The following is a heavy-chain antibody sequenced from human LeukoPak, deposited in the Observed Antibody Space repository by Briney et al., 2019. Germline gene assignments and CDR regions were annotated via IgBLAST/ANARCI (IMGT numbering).Heavy chain of an antibody. J-gene: IGHJ4*02. V-gene: IGHV1-24*01. CDR2: FDPEDGET. CDR3: ATGGYYDSSGSLDY. Sequence: ASVKVSCKVSGYTLTELSMHWVRQAPGKGLEWTGGFDPEDGETIYAQKFQGRVTMTEDTSTDTAYMELSSLRSEDTAVYYCATGGYYDSSGSLDYWGQGTLVTVSS. CDR1: GYTLTELS. D-gene: IGHD3-22*01.